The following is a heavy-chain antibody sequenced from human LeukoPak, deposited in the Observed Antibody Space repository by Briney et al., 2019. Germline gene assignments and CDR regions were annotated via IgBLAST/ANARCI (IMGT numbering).Heavy chain of an antibody. V-gene: IGHV1-2*04. CDR2: INPNSGGT. D-gene: IGHD3-10*02. CDR3: ARGPVEAVFGVSTED. Sequence: ASVKVSCTASGYTFTGYYMHWVRQAPGQGLEWMGWINPNSGGTNYAQKFQGWVTMTRDTSISTAYMELSRLRSDDTAVYYCARGPVEAVFGVSTEDWGQGTTVTVSS. J-gene: IGHJ6*02. CDR1: GYTFTGYY.